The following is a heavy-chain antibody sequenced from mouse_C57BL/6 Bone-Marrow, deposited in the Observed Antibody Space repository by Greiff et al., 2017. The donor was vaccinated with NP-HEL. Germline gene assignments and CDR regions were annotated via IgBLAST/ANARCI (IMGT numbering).Heavy chain of an antibody. J-gene: IGHJ3*01. Sequence: VQLQQSGPELVKPGASVKISCKASGYAFSSSWMNWVKQRPGKGLEWIGRIYPGDGDTNYNGKFKGKATMTADKSSSTAYMQLSSLTSEDSAVYFCARPYSNYVGFAYWGQGTLVTVSA. D-gene: IGHD2-5*01. CDR2: IYPGDGDT. V-gene: IGHV1-82*01. CDR3: ARPYSNYVGFAY. CDR1: GYAFSSSW.